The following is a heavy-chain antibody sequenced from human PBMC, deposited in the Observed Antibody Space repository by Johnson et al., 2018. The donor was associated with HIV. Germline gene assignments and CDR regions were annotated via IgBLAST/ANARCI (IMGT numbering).Heavy chain of an antibody. CDR1: GFNVSSNY. CDR3: AREGMGGDIVVVPAARGAFDI. J-gene: IGHJ3*02. D-gene: IGHD2-2*01. Sequence: VQLVESGGVVVHPGGSLRLSCAASGFNVSSNYMSWVRQAPGKGLECISVIYSGGTTYYADSVKGRFTISRDNAKNSLYLQMNSLRAEDTALYYCAREGMGGDIVVVPAARGAFDIWGQGTMVTVSS. V-gene: IGHV3-53*01. CDR2: IYSGGTT.